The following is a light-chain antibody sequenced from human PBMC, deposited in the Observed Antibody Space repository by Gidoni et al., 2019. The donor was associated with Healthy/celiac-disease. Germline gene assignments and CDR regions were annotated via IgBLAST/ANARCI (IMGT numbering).Light chain of an antibody. J-gene: IGLJ3*02. CDR3: QSYDSRLRV. CDR1: SSNIGAGYD. V-gene: IGLV1-40*01. CDR2: GNS. Sequence: SVLTQPPSVSGAPGQRVTISCTGSSSNIGAGYDGHWYQQLPGTAPKLLSYGNSNRPSGVPDRFSGAKSGTSAALAITGRQAEDEADYYCQSYDSRLRVFGGGTKLTVL.